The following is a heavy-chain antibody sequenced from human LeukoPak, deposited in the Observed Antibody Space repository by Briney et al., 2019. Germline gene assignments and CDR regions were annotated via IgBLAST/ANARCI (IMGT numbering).Heavy chain of an antibody. J-gene: IGHJ6*03. CDR3: ARHRSSGWYSRRNYYYYMDV. CDR2: IYYSGST. Sequence: PSETLSLTCTVSGVSISSYYWSWIRQPPGKGLEWLGYIYYSGSTNYNPSLKSRVTISVDTSKNQFSLKLSSVTAADTAVYYCARHRSSGWYSRRNYYYYMDVWGKGTTVTVSS. CDR1: GVSISSYY. V-gene: IGHV4-59*08. D-gene: IGHD6-19*01.